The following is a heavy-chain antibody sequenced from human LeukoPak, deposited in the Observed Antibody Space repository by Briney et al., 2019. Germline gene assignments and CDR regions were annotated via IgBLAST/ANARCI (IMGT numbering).Heavy chain of an antibody. J-gene: IGHJ4*02. D-gene: IGHD3-22*01. CDR3: ARSGYYEATFDY. CDR2: IYHSGST. V-gene: IGHV4-30-2*01. CDR1: GGSISSGGYY. Sequence: PSETLSLTCTVSGGSISSGGYYWSWIRQPPGKGLEWIGYIYHSGSTYYNPSLKSRVTISVDRSKNQFSLKLSSVTAADTAVCYCARSGYYEATFDYWGQGTLVTVSS.